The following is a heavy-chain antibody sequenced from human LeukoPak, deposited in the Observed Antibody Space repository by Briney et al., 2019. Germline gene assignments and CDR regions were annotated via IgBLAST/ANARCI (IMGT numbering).Heavy chain of an antibody. CDR1: GFTFNNYE. CDR2: ISRSGSTI. V-gene: IGHV3-48*03. J-gene: IGHJ6*02. CDR3: ARPKSYYYDSGGSYHSYGLDV. D-gene: IGHD3-22*01. Sequence: GGSLRLSCAASGFTFNNYEMNWVRQAPGKGLEWVSYISRSGSTIYYAESVRGRFTISRDNAKNSLYLQMNSLRAEDTAVYYCARPKSYYYDSGGSYHSYGLDVWGQGTTVTVSS.